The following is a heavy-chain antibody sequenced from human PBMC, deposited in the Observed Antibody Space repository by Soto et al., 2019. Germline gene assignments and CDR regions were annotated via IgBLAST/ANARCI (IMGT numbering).Heavy chain of an antibody. CDR3: ARVDSVDYYYGMDG. Sequence: HPGWSLRLSCAASGFTVSYFYMNWVRQAPGKGLEWVSVIYGGDSTYYADSVKGRFTTSRDSSKNTVYLQMNSLRAEDTAVYYCARVDSVDYYYGMDGWGQGTTVTVAS. CDR1: GFTVSYFY. V-gene: IGHV3-53*01. D-gene: IGHD2-15*01. J-gene: IGHJ6*02. CDR2: IYGGDST.